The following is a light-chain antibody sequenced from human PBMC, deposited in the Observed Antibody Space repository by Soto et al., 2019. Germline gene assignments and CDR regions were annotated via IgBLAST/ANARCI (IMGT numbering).Light chain of an antibody. V-gene: IGLV1-44*01. CDR2: IND. CDR3: AAWDDSLNGVV. Sequence: QSVLTQPPSASGTPGQRVTTSCSGSSSNIGSYTVNWYQQLPGAAPKLLIYINDQRPSGVPDRFSGSKSGTSASLAISGLQSEDEADYYCAAWDDSLNGVVFGGGTQLTVL. J-gene: IGLJ2*01. CDR1: SSNIGSYT.